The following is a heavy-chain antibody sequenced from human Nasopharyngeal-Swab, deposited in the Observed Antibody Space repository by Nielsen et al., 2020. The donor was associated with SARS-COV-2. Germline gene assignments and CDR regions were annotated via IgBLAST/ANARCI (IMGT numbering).Heavy chain of an antibody. V-gene: IGHV4-34*01. Sequence: SETLSLTCAVYGGSFSGYDWSWIRQPPGKGLEWIGEINHSGSTNYNPSLKSRVTISVDTSKNQFSLKLSSVTAADTAVYYCASSPRQPPARGWYFDLWGRGTLVTVSS. CDR2: INHSGST. CDR1: GGSFSGYD. J-gene: IGHJ2*01. CDR3: ASSPRQPPARGWYFDL. D-gene: IGHD2-2*01.